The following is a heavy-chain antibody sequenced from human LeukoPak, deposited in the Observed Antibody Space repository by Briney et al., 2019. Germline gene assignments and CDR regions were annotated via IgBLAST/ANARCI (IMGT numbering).Heavy chain of an antibody. J-gene: IGHJ6*03. CDR1: GYSFTSNV. Sequence: GASGKVSCKASGYSFTSNVISWVRQAPGQGLEWMGWINPNSGGTNYAQKFQGRVTMTRDTSISTAYMELSRLRSDDTAVYYCARTRRDYYYYYYMDVWGKGTTVTISS. V-gene: IGHV1-2*02. D-gene: IGHD2-21*02. CDR3: ARTRRDYYYYYYMDV. CDR2: INPNSGGT.